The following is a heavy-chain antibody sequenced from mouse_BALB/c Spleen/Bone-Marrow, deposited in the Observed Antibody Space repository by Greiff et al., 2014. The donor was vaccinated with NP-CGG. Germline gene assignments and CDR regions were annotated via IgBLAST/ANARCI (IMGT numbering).Heavy chain of an antibody. CDR1: GFSLTSYG. Sequence: VKVEESGPGLVQPSQSLSITCTVSGFSLTSYGVHWVRQSPGKGLEWLGVIWSGGSTDYNAPFMSRLNISKDNSKSQVFFKMNSLQANDTAIYHCARNPIRRNAMDYWGQGTSVTVSS. CDR3: ARNPIRRNAMDY. J-gene: IGHJ4*01. V-gene: IGHV2-2*02. D-gene: IGHD2-12*01. CDR2: IWSGGST.